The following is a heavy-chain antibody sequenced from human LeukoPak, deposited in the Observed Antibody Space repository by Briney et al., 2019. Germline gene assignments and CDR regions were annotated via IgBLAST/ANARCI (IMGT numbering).Heavy chain of an antibody. Sequence: SETLSLTCAVYGGSFSGYYWSWIRQPPGKGLEWIGEINHSGSTNYNPSLKSRVTISLDTSRNQFSLKLNSVTAADTAVYYCAKSTGYGLIDIWGQGTMVTVSS. D-gene: IGHD3-9*01. CDR1: GGSFSGYY. CDR2: INHSGST. V-gene: IGHV4-34*01. J-gene: IGHJ3*02. CDR3: AKSTGYGLIDI.